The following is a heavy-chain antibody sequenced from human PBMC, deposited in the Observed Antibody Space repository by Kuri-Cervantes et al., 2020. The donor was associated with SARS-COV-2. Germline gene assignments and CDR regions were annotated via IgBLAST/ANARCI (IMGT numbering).Heavy chain of an antibody. CDR2: IYTSGGT. J-gene: IGHJ4*02. V-gene: IGHV4-4*07. CDR1: GGSISSYY. Sequence: GSLTLSCTVSGGSISSYYWSWIRQPAGKGLEWIGRIYTSGGTNYNPSLKSRVTMSVDTSKNQFSLKLSSVTAAAPAVYYCARETHQFDYWGQGTLVTVSS. CDR3: ARETHQFDY.